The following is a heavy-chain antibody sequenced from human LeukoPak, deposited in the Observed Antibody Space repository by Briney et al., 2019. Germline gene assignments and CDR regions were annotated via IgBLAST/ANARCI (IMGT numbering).Heavy chain of an antibody. CDR1: GFDLNTYE. V-gene: IGHV3-48*03. D-gene: IGHD6-19*01. Sequence: PGGSLRLSCAASGFDLNTYEMNWVRQAPGKGLEWIADITISGHTKNYAGSVKGRFTISRDNAKNSLFLQMNSLRAEDTAVYYCARGGSSAWFGNYWGQGTLVTVSS. CDR2: ITISGHTK. J-gene: IGHJ4*02. CDR3: ARGGSSAWFGNY.